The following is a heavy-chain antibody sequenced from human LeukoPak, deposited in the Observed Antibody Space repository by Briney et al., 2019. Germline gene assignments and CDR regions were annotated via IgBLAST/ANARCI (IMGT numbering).Heavy chain of an antibody. CDR2: IYYSGSA. D-gene: IGHD4-23*01. Sequence: PSETLSLTCTVSGGSISSYYWSWIRQPPGKGLEWIGYIYYSGSANYNPSLKSRVTISVDTSKNQFSLKLSSVTAADTAVYYCARGYGGNSYHYYGMDVWGQGTTVTVSS. CDR3: ARGYGGNSYHYYGMDV. V-gene: IGHV4-59*01. J-gene: IGHJ6*02. CDR1: GGSISSYY.